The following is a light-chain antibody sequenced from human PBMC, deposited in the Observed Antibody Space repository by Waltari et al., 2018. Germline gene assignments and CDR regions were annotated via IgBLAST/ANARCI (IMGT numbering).Light chain of an antibody. CDR1: QSLSTY. J-gene: IGKJ3*01. CDR2: ASS. V-gene: IGKV1-39*01. Sequence: IQMTQSPSSLSSSVGDRVTITCRASQSLSTYLNWYQQKAGKAPRLLLYASSLLQSGVPLRFSGSGSGTDFTLIISSLQPEDLATYYCQQSHTTPLTFGPGTKVEIK. CDR3: QQSHTTPLT.